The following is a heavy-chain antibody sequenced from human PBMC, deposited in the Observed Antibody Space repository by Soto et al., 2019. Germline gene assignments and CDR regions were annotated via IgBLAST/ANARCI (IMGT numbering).Heavy chain of an antibody. CDR1: GGSFSGYC. V-gene: IGHV4-34*01. Sequence: QVQLQQWGAGLLKPSETLSLTCAVYGGSFSGYCWSWIRQPPGKGLEWIGEINHSGSTNYNPSLKSRVTISVDTSKNQFSLKLSSVTAADTAVYYCARGRVQYSSSWSYYNYMDVWGKRTTVTVSS. CDR2: INHSGST. D-gene: IGHD6-13*01. CDR3: ARGRVQYSSSWSYYNYMDV. J-gene: IGHJ6*03.